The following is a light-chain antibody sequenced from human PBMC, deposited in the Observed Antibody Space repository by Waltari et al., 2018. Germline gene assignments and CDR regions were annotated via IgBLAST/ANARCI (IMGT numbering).Light chain of an antibody. V-gene: IGKV1-39*01. Sequence: SPSALSASVGDRVTITCRASQSISSYLTWYQQKPGKAPKLLIYAASNLQSGVPSRFSGSGSGTDFTLTISSLQPEDFATYYCQQSYSTPCTFGQGTKLEIK. CDR2: AAS. CDR3: QQSYSTPCT. J-gene: IGKJ2*02. CDR1: QSISSY.